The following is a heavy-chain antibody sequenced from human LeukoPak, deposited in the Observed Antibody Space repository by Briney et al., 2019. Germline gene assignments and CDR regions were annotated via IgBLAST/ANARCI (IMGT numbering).Heavy chain of an antibody. CDR2: INPNSGGT. D-gene: IGHD3-22*01. CDR1: GYTFTGYY. CDR3: ARGERMRYYDSSPLVY. J-gene: IGHJ4*02. V-gene: IGHV1-2*02. Sequence: GASVKVSCKASGYTFTGYYMHWVRHAPGQGLEWMGLINPNSGGTNYAQKFQGRVTMTRDTSVSTAYMELSRLRSDDTAVYYCARGERMRYYDSSPLVYWGQGTLVTVSS.